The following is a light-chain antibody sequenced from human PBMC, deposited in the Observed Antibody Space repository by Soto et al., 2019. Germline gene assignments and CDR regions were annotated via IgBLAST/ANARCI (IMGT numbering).Light chain of an antibody. J-gene: IGKJ1*01. CDR3: QHYNSYSEA. V-gene: IGKV1-5*03. CDR1: QTISSW. CDR2: KAS. Sequence: DIQMTQSPSTLSGSVADRVTITCRASQTISSWLAWYQQTKGKAPKLLIYKASTLKSGVPSRFRGSRSGTECTLTLSRLQPDDFATYYGQHYNSYSEAFGQGTKVDI.